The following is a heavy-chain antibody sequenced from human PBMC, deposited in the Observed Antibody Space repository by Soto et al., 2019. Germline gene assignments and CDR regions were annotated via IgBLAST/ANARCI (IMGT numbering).Heavy chain of an antibody. CDR2: ISNSGSA. CDR3: ARVHSGSYYYGLGV. J-gene: IGHJ6*02. Sequence: PSETLSLTCTVSGGSISSYYWNWIRQPPGKGLEWIGYISNSGSANYNPSLKSRVTIALDTSKNQFSLKLSSVTAADTAVYYCARVHSGSYYYGLGVWGQGTTVTSP. D-gene: IGHD1-26*01. V-gene: IGHV4-59*01. CDR1: GGSISSYY.